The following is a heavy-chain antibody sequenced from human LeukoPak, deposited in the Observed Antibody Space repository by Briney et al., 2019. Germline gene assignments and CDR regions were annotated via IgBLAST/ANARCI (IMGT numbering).Heavy chain of an antibody. D-gene: IGHD3-10*01. J-gene: IGHJ4*02. CDR1: GFSLSTSAEG. V-gene: IGHV2-5*02. CDR3: AHKKDTVVRWEATFDY. CDR2: ISWDDDK. Sequence: SGPTLVKPTQTLTLTCTFSGFSLSTSAEGVCWIRQPPGKALEWLALISWDDDKHYSPSLRSRLTITKDTSKSQVVLTVTNMDPVDTATYYCAHKKDTVVRWEATFDYWGQGTLVTVSS.